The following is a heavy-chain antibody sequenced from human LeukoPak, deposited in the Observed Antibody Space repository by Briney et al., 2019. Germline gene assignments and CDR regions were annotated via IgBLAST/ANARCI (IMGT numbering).Heavy chain of an antibody. Sequence: GGSLRLSCAVSGFTFSGFWMSWSRQAPGKGLEWVASINSDGSEGYYADVVKGRFTISSDNAKNSLYLQINSLRAEDTAVYYCARSSYSSSSSVWGQGTMVTVSS. D-gene: IGHD6-6*01. CDR2: INSDGSEG. J-gene: IGHJ3*01. CDR3: ARSSYSSSSSV. CDR1: GFTFSGFW. V-gene: IGHV3-7*03.